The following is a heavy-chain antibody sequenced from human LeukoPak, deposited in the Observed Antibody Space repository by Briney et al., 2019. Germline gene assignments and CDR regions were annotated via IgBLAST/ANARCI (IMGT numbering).Heavy chain of an antibody. J-gene: IGHJ4*02. V-gene: IGHV4-59*01. CDR2: IYYSGST. D-gene: IGHD4-17*01. CDR3: ARAGYYGDYHFDY. Sequence: KPSETLSLTCTVSGGSISSYYWSWIRQPPGKGLEWIGYIYYSGSTNYNPSLKSRVTISVDTSKNQFSLKLSSVTAADTAVYYCARAGYYGDYHFDYWSQGTLVTVSS. CDR1: GGSISSYY.